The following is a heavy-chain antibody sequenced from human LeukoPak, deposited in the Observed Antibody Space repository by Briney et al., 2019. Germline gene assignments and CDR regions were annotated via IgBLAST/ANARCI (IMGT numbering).Heavy chain of an antibody. CDR2: IYYSGST. CDR3: ARAPTYYDFWSGYYPLNWFDP. Sequence: PSETLSLTCIVSGGSISSHYWSWIRQPPGKGLEWIGYIYYSGSTNYNPSLKSRVTISVDTSKNQFSLKLSSVTAADTAVYYCARAPTYYDFWSGYYPLNWFDPWGQGTLVTVSS. CDR1: GGSISSHY. D-gene: IGHD3-3*01. V-gene: IGHV4-59*11. J-gene: IGHJ5*02.